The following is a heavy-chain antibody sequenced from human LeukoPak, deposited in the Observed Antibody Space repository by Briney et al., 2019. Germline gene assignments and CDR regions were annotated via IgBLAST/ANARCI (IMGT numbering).Heavy chain of an antibody. CDR1: GYTFTSYD. V-gene: IGHV1-8*01. J-gene: IGHJ4*02. CDR3: ARGLGAAAVPDY. D-gene: IGHD6-13*01. CDR2: MNPNSGNT. Sequence: VASVKVSCKASGYTFTSYDINWVRQATGQGLEWMGWMNPNSGNTGYAQKFQGRVTMTRNTSISTAYMELSSLRSEDTAVYYCARGLGAAAVPDYWGQGTLVTVSS.